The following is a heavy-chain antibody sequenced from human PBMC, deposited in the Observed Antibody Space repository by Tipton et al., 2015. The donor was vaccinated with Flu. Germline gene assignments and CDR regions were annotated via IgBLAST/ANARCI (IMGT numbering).Heavy chain of an antibody. CDR3: AREGWNRPPPHGMDV. V-gene: IGHV1-18*01. Sequence: QLVQSGAEVKKPGASVKVSCKASGSTFTSSGISWVRQAPGQGLEWMGWISAYNGDTNYAQKFQGRVTMTTDTFTSTAYMDLRSLRSDDTAVYYCAREGWNRPPPHGMDVWGQGTTVIVSS. CDR2: ISAYNGDT. D-gene: IGHD1-1*01. CDR1: GSTFTSSG. J-gene: IGHJ6*02.